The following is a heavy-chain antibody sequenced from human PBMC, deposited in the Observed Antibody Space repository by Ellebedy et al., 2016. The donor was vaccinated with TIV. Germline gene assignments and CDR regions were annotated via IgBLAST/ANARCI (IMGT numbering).Heavy chain of an antibody. CDR1: GFTFSSYG. J-gene: IGHJ3*02. Sequence: PGGSLRLSCAASGFTFSSYGIHWVRRAPGKGMEWVAAIGYDGSKKSYADSVKGRITISRDNSKNTVDLQINSLRAEDTAVYYCEKRAQISSHCLDIWGQGTMVTVSS. CDR3: EKRAQISSHCLDI. CDR2: IGYDGSKK. V-gene: IGHV3-30*02.